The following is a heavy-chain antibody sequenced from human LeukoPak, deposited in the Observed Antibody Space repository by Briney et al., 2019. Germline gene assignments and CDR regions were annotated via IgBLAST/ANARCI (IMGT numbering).Heavy chain of an antibody. CDR3: ARDGNSTDDY. V-gene: IGHV1-18*01. CDR2: ISGNNDNP. J-gene: IGHJ4*02. CDR1: GYTFSNFG. Sequence: ASVRVSCKTSGYTFSNFGINWVRQAPGQGLEWMGWISGNNDNPNYGQKFQGRFTVTTDSSTSTAYMELRNLTFDDTAVYYCARDGNSTDDYCGEGTLVTVYS. D-gene: IGHD2/OR15-2a*01.